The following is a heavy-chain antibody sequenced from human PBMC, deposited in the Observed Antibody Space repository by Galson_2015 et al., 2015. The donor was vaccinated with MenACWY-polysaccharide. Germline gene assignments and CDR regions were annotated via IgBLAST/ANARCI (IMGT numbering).Heavy chain of an antibody. J-gene: IGHJ3*02. CDR3: ALQRDTSIVVAAFDI. V-gene: IGHV3-11*01. Sequence: SLRLSCAVSGFTFRDFYMSWVRQAPGRGLEWVSYITSSGETIYYADSVRGRFTISRDNAKNSVYLQMNTLRVEDTAIYYCALQRDTSIVVAAFDIWGQGTMVTVSP. CDR2: ITSSGETI. CDR1: GFTFRDFY. D-gene: IGHD3-3*01.